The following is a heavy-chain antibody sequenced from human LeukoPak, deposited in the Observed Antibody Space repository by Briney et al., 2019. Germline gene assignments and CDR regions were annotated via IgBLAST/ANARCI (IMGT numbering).Heavy chain of an antibody. J-gene: IGHJ4*02. CDR1: GFTFSNAW. V-gene: IGHV3-15*01. CDR3: TTEGYSYGYFVDY. D-gene: IGHD5-18*01. CDR2: IKRKTDGGTT. Sequence: GGSLRLSCAASGFTFSNAWVSWVRQAPGKGLEWVGRIKRKTDGGTTDYAAPVKGRFTISRDDSKNTLYLQISSLKMEDTAVYYCTTEGYSYGYFVDYWGQGTLVIVSS.